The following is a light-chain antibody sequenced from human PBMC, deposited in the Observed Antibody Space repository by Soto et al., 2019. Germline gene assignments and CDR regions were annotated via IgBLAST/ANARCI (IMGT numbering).Light chain of an antibody. CDR3: QQSYSTLA. J-gene: IGKJ3*01. CDR1: QSISSY. V-gene: IGKV1-39*01. Sequence: DIQMTQSPSSLSASVGDRVTITCRASQSISSYLNWYQQKPGKAPNFLIYAASNLQSGVPSRFSGSGSGTEFTLTISSLQPEDFATYYGQQSYSTLAFGPGTKVDIK. CDR2: AAS.